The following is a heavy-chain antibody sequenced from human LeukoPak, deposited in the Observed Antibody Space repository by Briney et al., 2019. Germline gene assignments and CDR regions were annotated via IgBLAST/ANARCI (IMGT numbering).Heavy chain of an antibody. CDR3: ARAGVHDYGDYGLRDYYYYGMDV. V-gene: IGHV1-18*01. D-gene: IGHD4-17*01. J-gene: IGHJ6*02. CDR2: ISAYNGNT. Sequence: ASVKVSCKASGYTFNSYGISWVRQAPGQGLEWMGWISAYNGNTNYAQKLQGRVTMTTDTSTSTAYMELRSLRSDDTAVYYCARAGVHDYGDYGLRDYYYYGMDVWGQGTTVTVSS. CDR1: GYTFNSYG.